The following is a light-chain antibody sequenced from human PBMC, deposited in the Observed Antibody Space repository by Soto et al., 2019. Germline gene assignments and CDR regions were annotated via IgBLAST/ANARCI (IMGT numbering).Light chain of an antibody. CDR1: NIGSES. Sequence: SYELTQPPSVSVAPGKTARITCGGNNIGSESVHWYQQKPGQAPVLVIYYDSDRPSGIPERFSGSNSGNTATLTISRVEAGDEADYYCQVWDSSSDPWVFGGGTKLTVL. CDR2: YDS. V-gene: IGLV3-21*04. J-gene: IGLJ3*02. CDR3: QVWDSSSDPWV.